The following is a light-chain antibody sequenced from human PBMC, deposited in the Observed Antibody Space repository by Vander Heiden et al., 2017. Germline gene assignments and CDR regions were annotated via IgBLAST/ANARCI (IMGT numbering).Light chain of an antibody. CDR3: TSYTDSFPYV. Sequence: QSALPQPASVSGSPGQSITISCTGSSSDVGGSNFVSWYQQNPGLAPKLIIYDVNRRPSGVSNRFFGSKSGNTASLTISGLQPDDEADYYCTSYTDSFPYVFGTGTRVTVL. V-gene: IGLV2-14*03. CDR1: SSDVGGSNF. CDR2: DVN. J-gene: IGLJ1*01.